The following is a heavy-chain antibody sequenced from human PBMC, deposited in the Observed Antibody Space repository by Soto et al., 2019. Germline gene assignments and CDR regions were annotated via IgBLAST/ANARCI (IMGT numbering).Heavy chain of an antibody. J-gene: IGHJ6*02. CDR3: ARDRTGPIVINYYYGMDV. CDR1: GGSFSGYY. Sequence: SETLSLTCAVYGGSFSGYYWSWIRQPPGKGLEWIGEINHSGSTNYNPSLKSRVTISVDTSKNQFSLKLSSVTAADTAVYYCARDRTGPIVINYYYGMDVWGQGTMVTAP. CDR2: INHSGST. V-gene: IGHV4-34*01. D-gene: IGHD2-15*01.